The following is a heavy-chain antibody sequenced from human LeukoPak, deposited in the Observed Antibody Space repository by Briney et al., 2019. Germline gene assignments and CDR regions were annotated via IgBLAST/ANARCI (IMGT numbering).Heavy chain of an antibody. CDR2: IIPIFGTA. CDR1: GGTFSSYA. J-gene: IGHJ6*03. CDR3: ARVVDCSSTSCYYYYYMDV. D-gene: IGHD2-2*01. V-gene: IGHV1-69*13. Sequence: SVKVSCKASGGTFSSYAISWVRQAPGQGLEWMGGIIPIFGTANYAQKFQGRVTITADESTSTAYMELSSLRSEDTAVYHCARVVDCSSTSCYYYYYMDVWGKGTTVTVSS.